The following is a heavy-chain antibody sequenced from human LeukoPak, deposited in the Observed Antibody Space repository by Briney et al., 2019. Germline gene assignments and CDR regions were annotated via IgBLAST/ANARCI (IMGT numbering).Heavy chain of an antibody. CDR3: ARVGGGYYYYYYMDV. Sequence: SETLSLTCTVSGVPICRFYWSCLPQPVGKGLVWLGRIYTSGSTNYNHSLKSRVTMSVDTSKNQFSLKLSSVTAADTAVYYCARVGGGYYYYYYMDVWGKGTTVTVSS. V-gene: IGHV4-4*07. D-gene: IGHD3-16*01. CDR2: IYTSGST. J-gene: IGHJ6*03. CDR1: GVPICRFY.